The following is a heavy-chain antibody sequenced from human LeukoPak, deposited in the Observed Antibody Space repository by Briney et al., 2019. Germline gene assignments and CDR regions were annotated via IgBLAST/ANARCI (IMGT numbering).Heavy chain of an antibody. CDR2: ISWNSGSL. CDR1: GFTFDDYA. J-gene: IGHJ6*02. D-gene: IGHD6-19*01. CDR3: AKAKRAVVGNYYDYNMDV. V-gene: IGHV3-9*01. Sequence: GGSLRLSCAASGFTFDDYAMHWVRQAPGKGLEWVSGISWNSGSLGYVDSVKGRFTISRDNAKNSLYLQMNSLRAEDTALYYCAKAKRAVVGNYYDYNMDVWGQGTTVTVSS.